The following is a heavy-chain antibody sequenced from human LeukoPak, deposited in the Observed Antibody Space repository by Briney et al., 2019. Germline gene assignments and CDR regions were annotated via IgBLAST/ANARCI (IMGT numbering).Heavy chain of an antibody. Sequence: GGSLRLSCAASRFIFSNYAMHWVRQAPGKGLDWVAVISYHGSDQYYADSVKGRFTISRDNSKTTLYLQMNSLRAEDTAVYYCAKDIMTVPGYYFDYWGQGTLVTVSS. V-gene: IGHV3-30*04. J-gene: IGHJ4*02. CDR2: ISYHGSDQ. D-gene: IGHD3-16*01. CDR1: RFIFSNYA. CDR3: AKDIMTVPGYYFDY.